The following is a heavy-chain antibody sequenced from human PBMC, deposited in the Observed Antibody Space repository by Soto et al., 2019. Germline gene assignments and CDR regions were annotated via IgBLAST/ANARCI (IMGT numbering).Heavy chain of an antibody. CDR3: ARGTAANYYDSSSGMDV. Sequence: ASVKVSCTASGYTFTSYGISWVRQAPGQGLEWMGWISAYNGHTNYAQKLQGRVTMTTDTSTSTAYMELRSLRSNDTAVYYCARGTAANYYDSSSGMDVWGQGTTVTVSS. V-gene: IGHV1-18*01. CDR2: ISAYNGHT. CDR1: GYTFTSYG. J-gene: IGHJ6*02. D-gene: IGHD3-22*01.